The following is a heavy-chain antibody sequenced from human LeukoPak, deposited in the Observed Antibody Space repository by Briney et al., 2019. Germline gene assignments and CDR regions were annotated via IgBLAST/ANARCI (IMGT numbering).Heavy chain of an antibody. J-gene: IGHJ6*03. CDR1: GYSISNGHY. CDR2: IYHTGST. Sequence: PSETLSLTCAVSGYSISNGHYWGWIRQPPGKGLEWVGSIYHTGSTYYNPSLQSRVTISVDTSKNQFSLKLSSVTAAETAVYYCARVQSFWSGYYRTSYYYYMDVWGKGTTVTVSS. CDR3: ARVQSFWSGYYRTSYYYYMDV. V-gene: IGHV4-38-2*01. D-gene: IGHD3-3*01.